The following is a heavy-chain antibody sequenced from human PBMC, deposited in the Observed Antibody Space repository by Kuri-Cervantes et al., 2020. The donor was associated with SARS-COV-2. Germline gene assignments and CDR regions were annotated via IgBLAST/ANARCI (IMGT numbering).Heavy chain of an antibody. Sequence: GESLKISCAASGFTFSSYAMSWVRQAPGKGLEWVSAISGGGGSTYYADSVKGRFTISRDNSKNTLYLQMNSLRAEDTAVYYCAKDLSGSYYFDYWGQGTLVTVSS. J-gene: IGHJ4*02. D-gene: IGHD1-26*01. V-gene: IGHV3-23*01. CDR2: ISGGGGST. CDR1: GFTFSSYA. CDR3: AKDLSGSYYFDY.